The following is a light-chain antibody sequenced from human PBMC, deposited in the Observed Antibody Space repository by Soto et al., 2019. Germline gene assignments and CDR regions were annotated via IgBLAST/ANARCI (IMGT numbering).Light chain of an antibody. CDR2: DVS. V-gene: IGLV2-14*01. CDR1: SSDVGGYNS. CDR3: SSFTTSTSYV. J-gene: IGLJ1*01. Sequence: QSDLTQPASVSGSPGQAIAISCTGTSSDVGGYNSVSWYQQYPGKAPKLMIHDVSNRPSGVSNRFSGSKSGNTASLTISGLQAEDEADYYCSSFTTSTSYVFGSGTKLTVL.